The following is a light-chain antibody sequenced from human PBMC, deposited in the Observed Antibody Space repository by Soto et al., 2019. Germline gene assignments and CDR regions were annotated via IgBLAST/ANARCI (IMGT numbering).Light chain of an antibody. J-gene: IGLJ1*01. V-gene: IGLV2-14*01. CDR1: SSDVGTYKY. CDR2: DVN. Sequence: QSALTQPASVSGSPGQSITISCTGTSSDVGTYKYVSWHQQHPGTAPKLMIYDVNYRPSGVSTRFSGSKSGNTASLTISGLQSEDEADYYCSSYAGTITSYVFGTGTKLTVL. CDR3: SSYAGTITSYV.